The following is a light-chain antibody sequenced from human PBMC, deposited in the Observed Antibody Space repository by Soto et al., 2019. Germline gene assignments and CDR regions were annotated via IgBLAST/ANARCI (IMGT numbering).Light chain of an antibody. J-gene: IGLJ2*01. CDR1: SSNIGSSF. Sequence: QLVLTQPPSASGTPGQRVTISCSGSSSNIGSSFVYWYQLLPGTAPKLLIYKNSQRPSGVPDRFSGSTSGPSASLAIRGLRSEDEADYYCAAWDDSLNGVIFGGGTQLTVL. V-gene: IGLV1-47*01. CDR2: KNS. CDR3: AAWDDSLNGVI.